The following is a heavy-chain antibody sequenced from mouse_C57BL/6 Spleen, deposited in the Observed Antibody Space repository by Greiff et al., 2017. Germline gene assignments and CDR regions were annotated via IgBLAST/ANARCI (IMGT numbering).Heavy chain of an antibody. CDR1: GFTFTDYY. V-gene: IGHV7-3*01. CDR2: IRNKANGYTT. Sequence: EVKLMESGGGLVQPGGSLSLSCAASGFTFTDYYMSWVRQPPGKALEWLGFIRNKANGYTTEYSASVKGRFTISRDNSQSILYLQMNALRAEDSATYYCAREYYFDYWGQGTTLTVSS. CDR3: AREYYFDY. J-gene: IGHJ2*01. D-gene: IGHD3-1*01.